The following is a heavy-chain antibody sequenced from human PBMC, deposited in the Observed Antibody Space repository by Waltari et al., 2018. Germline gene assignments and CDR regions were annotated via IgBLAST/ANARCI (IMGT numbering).Heavy chain of an antibody. CDR2: ISSSSSTI. J-gene: IGHJ5*02. CDR1: GFTFSSYS. CDR3: ARGLFGVVIIGWFDP. V-gene: IGHV3-48*04. D-gene: IGHD3-3*01. Sequence: EVQLVESGGGLVQPGGSLRLSCAASGFTFSSYSMNWVRQAPGKGLEWVSYISSSSSTIYYADSVKGRFTISRDNAKNSLYLQMNSLRAEDTAVYYCARGLFGVVIIGWFDPWGQGTLVTVSS.